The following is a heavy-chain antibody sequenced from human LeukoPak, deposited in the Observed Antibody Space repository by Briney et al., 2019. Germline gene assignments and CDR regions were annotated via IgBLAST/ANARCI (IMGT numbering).Heavy chain of an antibody. Sequence: PSETLSLTCAVYGGSFIGYDWTSIRQPPGKGLEWIGEINHSGGTNYNPSLKIRVTISVDTSKHQFSLKLSSVTAADTAVYYCASLARGGNWFDPWGQGTLVTVSS. J-gene: IGHJ5*02. D-gene: IGHD6-6*01. CDR1: GGSFIGYD. V-gene: IGHV4-34*01. CDR3: ASLARGGNWFDP. CDR2: INHSGGT.